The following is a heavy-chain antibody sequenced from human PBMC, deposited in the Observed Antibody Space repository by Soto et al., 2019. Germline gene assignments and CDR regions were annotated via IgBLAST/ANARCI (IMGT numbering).Heavy chain of an antibody. Sequence: QITLKESGPTLVRPTQTLTLTCTFSGFSLSTSGVGVGWIRQPPGKALEWLALIYWDDDKRYSPSLKSRLTITKDPAKNQVVLTMTNMDPVETATYYCAHSRCGGDCLQSYSSHYYYGMDVWGQGTTVTVSS. CDR2: IYWDDDK. CDR3: AHSRCGGDCLQSYSSHYYYGMDV. J-gene: IGHJ6*02. V-gene: IGHV2-5*02. CDR1: GFSLSTSGVG. D-gene: IGHD2-21*02.